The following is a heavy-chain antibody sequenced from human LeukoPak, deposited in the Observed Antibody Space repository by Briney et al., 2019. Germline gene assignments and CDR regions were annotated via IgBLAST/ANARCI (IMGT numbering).Heavy chain of an antibody. CDR2: ISSSSRYI. CDR3: ARDYYGDDYFDY. V-gene: IGHV3-21*01. Sequence: GGSLRLSCAASGFTFSSYSMNWVRQAPGKGLEWVSSISSSSRYIYYADSVKGRFTISRDNAKNSLYLQMNSLRAEDTAVYYCARDYYGDDYFDYWGQGTLVTVSS. D-gene: IGHD4-17*01. J-gene: IGHJ4*02. CDR1: GFTFSSYS.